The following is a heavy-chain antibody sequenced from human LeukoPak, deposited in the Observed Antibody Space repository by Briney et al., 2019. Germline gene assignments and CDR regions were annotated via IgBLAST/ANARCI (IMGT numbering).Heavy chain of an antibody. CDR3: AREAVTGLDAFDI. CDR1: GFTVSINY. J-gene: IGHJ3*02. V-gene: IGHV3-66*01. Sequence: PGGSLRLSCAASGFTVSINYMSWVRQAPGKGLEWVSVIYSGGSTYYADCVKGRFTISRDNSKNTLYLQMNNLGAEDTAVYYCAREAVTGLDAFDIWGQGTMVTVSS. CDR2: IYSGGST. D-gene: IGHD1-1*01.